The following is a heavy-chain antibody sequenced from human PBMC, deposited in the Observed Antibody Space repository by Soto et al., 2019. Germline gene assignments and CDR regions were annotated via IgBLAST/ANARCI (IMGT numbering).Heavy chain of an antibody. J-gene: IGHJ6*03. V-gene: IGHV1-18*01. CDR3: ARDLYDFWSGSMRNYYYYMDV. D-gene: IGHD3-3*01. Sequence: ASVKVSCKASGYTFTSYGISWVRQAPGQGLEWMGWISAYNGNTNYAQKLQGRVTMTTDTSTSTAYMELRSLRSDDTAVYYCARDLYDFWSGSMRNYYYYMDVWGKGTTVTVSS. CDR2: ISAYNGNT. CDR1: GYTFTSYG.